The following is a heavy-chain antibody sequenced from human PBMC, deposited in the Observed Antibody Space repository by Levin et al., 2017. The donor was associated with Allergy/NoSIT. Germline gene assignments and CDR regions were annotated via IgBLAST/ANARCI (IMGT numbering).Heavy chain of an antibody. Sequence: SQTLSLTCTVSGGSVFSGRYYWSWIRQTPGTGLEHIWYVCYSRSPNYNPSLKSRVTISMYTSENPHSLKLSYVSAADTAVYHWSRGLIMTRGGSNYYDGVDVWGQGTTVTVSS. CDR2: VCYSRSP. D-gene: IGHD3-16*01. CDR3: SRGLIMTRGGSNYYDGVDV. CDR1: GGSVFSGRYY. V-gene: IGHV4-61*01. J-gene: IGHJ6*02.